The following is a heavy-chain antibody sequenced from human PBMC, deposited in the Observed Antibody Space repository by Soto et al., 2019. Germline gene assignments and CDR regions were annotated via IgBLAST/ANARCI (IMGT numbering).Heavy chain of an antibody. J-gene: IGHJ6*02. V-gene: IGHV3-72*01. CDR2: SRNKALSYST. Sequence: EVQLVESGGGLVQPGGSLRLSCAASGFTVSDHYIDWVRQAPGKGLEWVGRSRNKALSYSTDYAASVKGRFTISRDDSKSSLHLQRNSLKTEDTAVYYCARGKGGDNQYYHGMDVWGQGTTVTVSS. CDR3: ARGKGGDNQYYHGMDV. D-gene: IGHD3-16*01. CDR1: GFTVSDHY.